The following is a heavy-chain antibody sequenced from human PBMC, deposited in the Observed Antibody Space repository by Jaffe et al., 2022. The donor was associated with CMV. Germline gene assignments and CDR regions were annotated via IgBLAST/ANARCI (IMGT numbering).Heavy chain of an antibody. J-gene: IGHJ6*02. CDR3: ARDEGQLPNPKYYYYYGMDV. Sequence: QVQLVESGGGLVKPGGSLRLSCAASGFTFSDYYMSWIRQAPGKGLEWVSYISSSGSTIYYADSVKGRFTISRDNAKNSLYLQMNSLRAEDTAVYYCARDEGQLPNPKYYYYYGMDVWGQGTTVTVSS. D-gene: IGHD2-2*01. CDR1: GFTFSDYY. V-gene: IGHV3-11*01. CDR2: ISSSGSTI.